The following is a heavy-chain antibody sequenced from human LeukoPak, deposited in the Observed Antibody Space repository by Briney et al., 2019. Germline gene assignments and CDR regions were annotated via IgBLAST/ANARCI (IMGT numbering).Heavy chain of an antibody. V-gene: IGHV4-59*01. CDR1: GGSISSYY. Sequence: SETLSLTCTVSGGSISSYYWGWIRQPPGKGLEWIGYIYYSGSTNYNPSLKSRVTISVDTSKNQFSLKLSSVTAADTAVYYCAREGYYYDSSGYYSGDAFDIWGQGTMVTVSS. CDR3: AREGYYYDSSGYYSGDAFDI. J-gene: IGHJ3*02. D-gene: IGHD3-22*01. CDR2: IYYSGST.